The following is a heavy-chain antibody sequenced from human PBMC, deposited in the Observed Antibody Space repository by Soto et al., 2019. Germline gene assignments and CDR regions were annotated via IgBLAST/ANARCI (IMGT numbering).Heavy chain of an antibody. CDR1: GGTFSNYA. CDR3: ARSVCSSTSCYVIYYGMDV. CDR2: IIPSFGTS. J-gene: IGHJ6*02. V-gene: IGHV1-69*13. D-gene: IGHD2-2*01. Sequence: SVKVSCKASGGTFSNYAISWVRQAPGQGLEWMAGIIPSFGTSNYAQKFQGRVTITADESTSTAYMELSSLRSEDTAVYYCARSVCSSTSCYVIYYGMDVWGQGTTVTVSS.